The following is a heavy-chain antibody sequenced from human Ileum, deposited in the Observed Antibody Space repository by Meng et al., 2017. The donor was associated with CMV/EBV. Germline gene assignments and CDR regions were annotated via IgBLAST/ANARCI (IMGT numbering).Heavy chain of an antibody. Sequence: SETLSLTCTVSGGSISSFYWTWIRQPPGKGLEWIGYISNSGSTNYNPSLKSRLTMSVDASQNQFSLNLSSVTAADTAVYYCARGRVYYYGWNPPYGMDVWGQGTMVTVSS. CDR3: ARGRVYYYGWNPPYGMDV. J-gene: IGHJ6*02. CDR1: GGSISSFY. D-gene: IGHD3-10*01. V-gene: IGHV4-59*01. CDR2: ISNSGST.